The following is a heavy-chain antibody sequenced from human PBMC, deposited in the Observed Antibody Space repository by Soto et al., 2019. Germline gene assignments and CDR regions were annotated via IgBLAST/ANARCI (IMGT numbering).Heavy chain of an antibody. D-gene: IGHD3-22*01. Sequence: EVQLVESGGGLVKPGGSLRLSCAASGFIFSTYSMNWVRQAPGKGLEWVSSISGSSSYIYYADSVKGRFTISRDNAKNSLYLQMNSLGAEDTGVYYCARDRSRGYYYDSSGYCLDSWGQGTLVTVSS. V-gene: IGHV3-21*01. CDR1: GFIFSTYS. CDR2: ISGSSSYI. CDR3: ARDRSRGYYYDSSGYCLDS. J-gene: IGHJ4*02.